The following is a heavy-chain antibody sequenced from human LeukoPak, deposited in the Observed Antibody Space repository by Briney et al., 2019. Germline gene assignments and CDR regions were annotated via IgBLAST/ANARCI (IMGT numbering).Heavy chain of an antibody. CDR2: ISAYNGNR. Sequence: ASVTVSCKASGYTFTSYGISWVRQAPGQGLEWMGWISAYNGNRNYAQKLQGRVTMTTDTSTSTAYMELRSLRSDDTAVYYCARGASDILTGYSNAFQWYFDLWGRGTLVTVSS. D-gene: IGHD3-9*01. V-gene: IGHV1-18*01. CDR3: ARGASDILTGYSNAFQWYFDL. CDR1: GYTFTSYG. J-gene: IGHJ2*01.